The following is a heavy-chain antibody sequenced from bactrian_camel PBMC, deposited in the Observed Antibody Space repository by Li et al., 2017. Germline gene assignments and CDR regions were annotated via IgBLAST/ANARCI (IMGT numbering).Heavy chain of an antibody. Sequence: HVQLVESGGGSAQAGGSPKLSCVASGFSTNTNCVGWFRQAPGKERERVARINGSGVPLYADSVKGRFTISRDNAKNTLLLQMNSLKPEDTAMYYCAANPFWTYGAICSYTRPADFGYWGQGTQVTVS. V-gene: IGHV3S53*01. J-gene: IGHJ6*01. CDR2: INGSGVP. CDR1: GFSTNTNC. D-gene: IGHD2*01. CDR3: AANPFWTYGAICSYTRPADFGY.